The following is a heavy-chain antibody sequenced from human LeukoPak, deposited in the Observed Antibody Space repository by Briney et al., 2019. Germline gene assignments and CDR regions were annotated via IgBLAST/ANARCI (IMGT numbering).Heavy chain of an antibody. V-gene: IGHV3-30*02. CDR2: IRYDGSNK. CDR3: AKDSLGYCSSTSCYQDY. CDR1: GFTFSSYG. D-gene: IGHD2-2*01. Sequence: PGGSLRLSCAASGFTFSSYGMHWVRQAPGKGLEWVAFIRYDGSNKYYADSVKGRFTISRDNSKNTLYLQLNSLRAEDTAVYYCAKDSLGYCSSTSCYQDYWGQGTLVTVSS. J-gene: IGHJ4*02.